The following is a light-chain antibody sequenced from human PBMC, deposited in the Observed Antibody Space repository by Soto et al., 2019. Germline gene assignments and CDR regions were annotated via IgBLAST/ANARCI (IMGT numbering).Light chain of an antibody. Sequence: DIQMTQSPSTLSASVGDRVTITCRASQNIDNWLAWYQQRPGKAPNLLIYAASTLETGVPSRFSGSGSGTEFTLTIRSLQPDDFATYYCQQFYSYSTFGQGTKVEIK. CDR1: QNIDNW. J-gene: IGKJ1*01. CDR3: QQFYSYST. CDR2: AAS. V-gene: IGKV1-5*01.